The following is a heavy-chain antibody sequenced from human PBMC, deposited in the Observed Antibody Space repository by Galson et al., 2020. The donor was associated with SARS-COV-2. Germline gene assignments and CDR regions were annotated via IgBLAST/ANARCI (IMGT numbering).Heavy chain of an antibody. CDR2: IYTSGTT. CDR1: GGSIGSYY. D-gene: IGHD3-10*01. CDR3: ARVVSFGNRGVVGHFDS. Sequence: SETLSLTCTVSGGSIGSYYWSWIRQPAGKGLEWIGRIYTSGTTNYNPSLTGRLSMSVDKSKNQFSLRLSSATAADTAVYYCARVVSFGNRGVVGHFDSWGLGTLVTVSS. J-gene: IGHJ4*02. V-gene: IGHV4-4*07.